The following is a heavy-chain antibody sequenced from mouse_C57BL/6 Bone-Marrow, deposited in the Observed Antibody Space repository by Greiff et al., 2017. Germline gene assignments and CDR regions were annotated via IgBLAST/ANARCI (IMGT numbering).Heavy chain of an antibody. Sequence: VQLKESGPELVKPGASVKISCKASGYSFTDYNMNWVKQSNGKSLEWIGVINPNYGTTSYNQKFTGKATLTVDQSSSTVYMQLNSLTSEDSAVYYCAREVSKGSYCYFDVWGTGTTVTVSA. J-gene: IGHJ1*03. CDR2: INPNYGTT. CDR1: GYSFTDYN. CDR3: AREVSKGSYCYFDV. V-gene: IGHV1-39*01. D-gene: IGHD2-5*01.